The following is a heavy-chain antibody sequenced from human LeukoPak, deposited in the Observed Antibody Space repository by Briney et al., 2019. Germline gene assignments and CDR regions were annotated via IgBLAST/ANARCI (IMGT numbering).Heavy chain of an antibody. Sequence: GGSLRLSCAASGFTFSSYSMNWVRQAPGKGLEWVSYISSSSSTIYYADSVKGRFTISRDNAKNSLYLQMNSLRAEDTAVYYCAKTVESLDYWGQGTLVTVSS. D-gene: IGHD4-23*01. CDR2: ISSSSSTI. CDR1: GFTFSSYS. CDR3: AKTVESLDY. J-gene: IGHJ4*02. V-gene: IGHV3-48*04.